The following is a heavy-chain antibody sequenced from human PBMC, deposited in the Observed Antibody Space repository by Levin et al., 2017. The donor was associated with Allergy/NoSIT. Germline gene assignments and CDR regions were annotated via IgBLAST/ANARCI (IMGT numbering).Heavy chain of an antibody. CDR3: ARRKGWLQSEGHFDY. CDR2: IYYSGSS. J-gene: IGHJ4*02. D-gene: IGHD5-24*01. Sequence: SQTLSLTCTVSGGSISSGGYYWSWIRQRPGKGLEWIGSIYYSGSSDYNPSLKSRVTISEDTSKNQFSLKLNSVTAADTAVYFCARRKGWLQSEGHFDYWGQGTLVTVSA. CDR1: GGSISSGGYY. V-gene: IGHV4-31*03.